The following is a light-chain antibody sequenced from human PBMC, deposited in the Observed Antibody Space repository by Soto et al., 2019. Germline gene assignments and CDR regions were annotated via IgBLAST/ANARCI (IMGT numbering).Light chain of an antibody. Sequence: EIVMTQSPATLSVSPGERATLSCRASQNIGNKLAWYQHKPGQAPRVLIYDTSTRAAGIPARFSGSGSGTEFTLTISSLQSEDFAVYYCQQYNNWPRTFGQGTKVDIK. V-gene: IGKV3-15*01. J-gene: IGKJ1*01. CDR1: QNIGNK. CDR2: DTS. CDR3: QQYNNWPRT.